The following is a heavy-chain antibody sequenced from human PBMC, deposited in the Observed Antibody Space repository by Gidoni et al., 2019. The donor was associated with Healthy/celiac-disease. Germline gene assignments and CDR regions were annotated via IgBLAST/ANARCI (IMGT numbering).Heavy chain of an antibody. CDR3: ARHGGQQLASQLAPSDAFDI. V-gene: IGHV4-59*08. J-gene: IGHJ3*02. D-gene: IGHD6-13*01. CDR2: IYYIGST. Sequence: QVQLQESGPGLVTPSETLSLTCTVSGGSISSYYWSWIRHPPGKGLEWIGYIYYIGSTNYNPTLKSRVTISVETAKNKFSLKLSSVTAADTAVYYCARHGGQQLASQLAPSDAFDIWGQGTMVTVSS. CDR1: GGSISSYY.